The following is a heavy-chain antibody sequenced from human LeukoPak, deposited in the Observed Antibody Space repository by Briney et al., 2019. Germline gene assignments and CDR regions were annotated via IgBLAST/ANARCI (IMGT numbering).Heavy chain of an antibody. V-gene: IGHV3-64*01. Sequence: GGSLRLSCAASGFTFSKWTMHWVRQAPGKGLEYVSSISGNGGTIHYANSVKGRFTISRDNSKNTLYLQMGSPRAEDMAVYYCAKDAGSSSWSDYWGQGTLVTVSS. J-gene: IGHJ4*02. CDR3: AKDAGSSSWSDY. CDR1: GFTFSKWT. D-gene: IGHD6-13*01. CDR2: ISGNGGTI.